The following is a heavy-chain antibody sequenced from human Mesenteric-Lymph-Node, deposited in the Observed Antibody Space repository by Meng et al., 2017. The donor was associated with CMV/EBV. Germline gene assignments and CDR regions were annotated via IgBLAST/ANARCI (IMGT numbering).Heavy chain of an antibody. D-gene: IGHD1-26*01. CDR2: IYSSGGT. CDR3: ARSPWTTTPFDY. V-gene: IGHV4-61*01. J-gene: IGHJ4*02. Sequence: SETLSLTCTVSGSSVNSGSYYWSWVRQPPGKGLEWLGYIYSSGGTDYNPSFKSRVTISVDTSMNQFSLKLSSVTAADTAVYYCARSPWTTTPFDYWGQGTLVTVSS. CDR1: GSSVNSGSYY.